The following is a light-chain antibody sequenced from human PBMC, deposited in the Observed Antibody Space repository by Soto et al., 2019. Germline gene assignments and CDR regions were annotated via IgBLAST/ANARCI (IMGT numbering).Light chain of an antibody. Sequence: DIQMTQSPSSLSASVGDTVAITCRASQTITFYLNWYQQEPGKPPKLLIYGANTLQGGVPSRFSAGGSGTDFTLTINNLQPEDFATYYCQQPYTPPFTFGPGTKLQI. CDR3: QQPYTPPFT. CDR1: QTITFY. J-gene: IGKJ2*01. CDR2: GAN. V-gene: IGKV1-39*01.